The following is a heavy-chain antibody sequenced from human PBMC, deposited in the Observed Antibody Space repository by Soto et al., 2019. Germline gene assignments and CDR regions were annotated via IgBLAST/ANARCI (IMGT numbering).Heavy chain of an antibody. J-gene: IGHJ4*02. V-gene: IGHV1-69*13. CDR2: IIPIFGTA. CDR3: ASPHSGYDMATITDFDY. CDR1: GGTFSSYA. Sequence: SVKFSCKASGGTFSSYAIRWVRQAPGQGLEWMGGIIPIFGTANYAQKFQGRVTITADESTSTAYMELSSLRSEDTAVYYCASPHSGYDMATITDFDYWGQGTMVTVYS. D-gene: IGHD5-12*01.